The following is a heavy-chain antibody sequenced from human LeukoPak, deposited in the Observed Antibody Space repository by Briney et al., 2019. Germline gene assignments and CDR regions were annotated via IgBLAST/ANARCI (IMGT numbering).Heavy chain of an antibody. D-gene: IGHD4-11*01. J-gene: IGHJ4*02. CDR1: GFTFSSYG. Sequence: GGSLRLSCAASGFTFSSYGMNWVRQAPGKGLEWVSGITGSGGRTYYADSVKGRFTISRDNSKNTLYLQVNSLRADDTAVYYCARGGTVTQLDFDYWGQGTLVTVSS. CDR3: ARGGTVTQLDFDY. CDR2: ITGSGGRT. V-gene: IGHV3-23*01.